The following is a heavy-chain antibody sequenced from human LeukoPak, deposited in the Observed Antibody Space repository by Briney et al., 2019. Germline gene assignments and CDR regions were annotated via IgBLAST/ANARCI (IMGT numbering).Heavy chain of an antibody. V-gene: IGHV3-30-3*01. CDR2: ISYDGSIK. CDR1: GFTFSNYA. D-gene: IGHD1-26*01. J-gene: IGHJ5*02. CDR3: ARDRLATLVGATLGQNWFGP. Sequence: PGGSLRLSCAVSGFTFSNYAIHWVRQAPGKGLEWVAFISYDGSIKYYADSVKGRFTISRDNSKNTLYLQMNSLRAEDTAVYYCARDRLATLVGATLGQNWFGPWGQGTLVTVSS.